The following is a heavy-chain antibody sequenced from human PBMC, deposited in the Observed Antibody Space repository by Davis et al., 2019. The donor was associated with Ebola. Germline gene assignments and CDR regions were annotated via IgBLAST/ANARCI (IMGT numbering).Heavy chain of an antibody. D-gene: IGHD3-9*01. J-gene: IGHJ5*02. CDR3: ARVNAVTGYSRFDL. Sequence: GGSLRLSCAASGFTFSDYYMSWIRQAPGKGLEWVSYISSSGSTIYYADSVKGRFTISRDNAKSSLYLRMNSLRAEDTALYHCARVNAVTGYSRFDLWGQGTQVTVSS. CDR2: ISSSGSTI. CDR1: GFTFSDYY. V-gene: IGHV3-11*01.